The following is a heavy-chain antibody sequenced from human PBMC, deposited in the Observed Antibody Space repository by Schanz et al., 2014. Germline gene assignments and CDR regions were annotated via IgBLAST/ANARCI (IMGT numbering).Heavy chain of an antibody. V-gene: IGHV4-61*02. CDR1: GGSIRSGTYY. CDR2: VFPNGIT. Sequence: QVQLQESGPGLVKPSQTLSLTCTVSGGSIRSGTYYWSWIRQPAGKALEWVARVFPNGITNYNPTLKRRVTIALDTPKNQLSLTLTAQTAADTAVYYCARDTTWRLDLWGRGTLVTVSS. J-gene: IGHJ2*01. D-gene: IGHD1-1*01. CDR3: ARDTTWRLDL.